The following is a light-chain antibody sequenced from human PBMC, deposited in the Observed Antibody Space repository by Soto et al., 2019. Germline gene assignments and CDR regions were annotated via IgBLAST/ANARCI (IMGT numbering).Light chain of an antibody. CDR1: QDISTY. J-gene: IGKJ4*01. Sequence: DIQMTQSPSSLSASVGDRVTITCRARQDISTYLAWYQQKPGKVPKLLISAAYTMQSRVPPRFSGSGSGTDFTLTISSLQPEDVADYCCQYYDNAPFTFGGGTKVEIK. CDR3: QYYDNAPFT. V-gene: IGKV1-27*01. CDR2: AAY.